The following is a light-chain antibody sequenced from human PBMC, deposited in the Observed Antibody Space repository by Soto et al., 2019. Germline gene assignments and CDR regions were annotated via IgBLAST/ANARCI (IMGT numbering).Light chain of an antibody. CDR1: SSDVGDYNF. V-gene: IGLV2-8*01. Sequence: QSALTQPPSASGSPGQSVTISCTGTSSDVGDYNFVSWYQQHPGKAPKLMIYEVSARPSGVPDRFSGSKSGNTASLTVSGLRAEDEADYYCSSFSGTNNYVFGTGTKLTVL. J-gene: IGLJ1*01. CDR2: EVS. CDR3: SSFSGTNNYV.